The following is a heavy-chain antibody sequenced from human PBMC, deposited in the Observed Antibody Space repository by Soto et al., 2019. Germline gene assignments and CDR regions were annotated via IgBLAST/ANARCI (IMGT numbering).Heavy chain of an antibody. V-gene: IGHV3-15*01. J-gene: IGHJ4*02. CDR3: AADTQGFGQGEFEY. CDR1: GFTFNTAW. CDR2: IKTKAEGVAA. D-gene: IGHD2-15*01. Sequence: GGSLRLSCEASGFTFNTAWMTWLRQAPGKGLEWVALIKTKAEGVAAHYAAPVKGRFSVSRDDSKNTVYLQLNALKTEDTAVYYCAADTQGFGQGEFEYWGQGTQVTVSS.